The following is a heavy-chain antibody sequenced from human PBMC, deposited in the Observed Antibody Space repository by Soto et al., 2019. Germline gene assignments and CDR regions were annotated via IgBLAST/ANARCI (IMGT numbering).Heavy chain of an antibody. J-gene: IGHJ5*02. D-gene: IGHD1-7*01. CDR2: VSGSGGST. V-gene: IGHV3-23*01. Sequence: PGGSLRLSCAASGFTFSTYAMNWVRQAPGRGLEWVSAVSGSGGSTYYADSVKGRFTISRDNSKNTLYLQMNSLRTEDTAVYYCAKGVLIPGTTGSPAWGQGTRVTVSS. CDR1: GFTFSTYA. CDR3: AKGVLIPGTTGSPA.